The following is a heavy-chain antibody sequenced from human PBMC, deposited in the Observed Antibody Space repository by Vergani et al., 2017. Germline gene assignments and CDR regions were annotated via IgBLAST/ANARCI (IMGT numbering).Heavy chain of an antibody. CDR3: ATKSCGTPGCQIGYFRE. Sequence: QVHLVESGGGVVQPGRSLRLSCVVSGFTSSYYGMHWVRQAPGKGLEWVAVISYAGTQKSYADSVKGRFTISRDNSKSTLYLQMNSLRTEDTAVYYCATKSCGTPGCQIGYFREWGQGTLVTVSS. CDR1: GFTSSYYG. V-gene: IGHV3-30*03. J-gene: IGHJ1*01. CDR2: ISYAGTQK. D-gene: IGHD1-1*01.